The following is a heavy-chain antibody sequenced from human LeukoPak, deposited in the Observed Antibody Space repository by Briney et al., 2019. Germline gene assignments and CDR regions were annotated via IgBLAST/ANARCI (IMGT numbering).Heavy chain of an antibody. Sequence: SGPTLVKPTQTLTLTCTFSGFSLSTRGVGVGWIRQPPGKALEWLALIYWDDDKRYSPSLKSRLTITKDTSKNQVVLTMTNMDPVDTATYYCAHRRGAAAGLRYYFDYWGQGTLVTVSS. V-gene: IGHV2-5*02. CDR3: AHRRGAAAGLRYYFDY. D-gene: IGHD6-13*01. J-gene: IGHJ4*02. CDR2: IYWDDDK. CDR1: GFSLSTRGVG.